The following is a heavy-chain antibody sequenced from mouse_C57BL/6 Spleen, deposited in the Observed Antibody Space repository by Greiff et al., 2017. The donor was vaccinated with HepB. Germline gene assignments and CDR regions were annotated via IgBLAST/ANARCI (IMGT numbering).Heavy chain of an antibody. Sequence: QVQLKESGAELVKPGASVKISCKASGYAFSSYWMNWVKQRPGKGLEWIGQIYPGDGDTNYNGKFKGKATLTADKSSSTAYMQLSSLTSEDSAVYFCARPGSSYFDYWGQGTTLTVSS. CDR1: GYAFSSYW. D-gene: IGHD1-1*01. CDR3: ARPGSSYFDY. V-gene: IGHV1-80*01. J-gene: IGHJ2*01. CDR2: IYPGDGDT.